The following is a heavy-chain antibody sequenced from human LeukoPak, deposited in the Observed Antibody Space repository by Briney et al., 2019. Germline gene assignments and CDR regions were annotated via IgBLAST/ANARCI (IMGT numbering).Heavy chain of an antibody. V-gene: IGHV3-21*01. CDR2: ISSSSSYI. J-gene: IGHJ4*02. D-gene: IGHD5-18*01. CDR3: ARDRWIQLWFDY. Sequence: GGSLRLSCAASGFTFSSYSMNWVRQAPGKGLEWVSSISSSSSYIYYADSVEGRFTISRDNAKNSLYLQMNSLRAEDTAVYYCARDRWIQLWFDYWGQGTLVTVSS. CDR1: GFTFSSYS.